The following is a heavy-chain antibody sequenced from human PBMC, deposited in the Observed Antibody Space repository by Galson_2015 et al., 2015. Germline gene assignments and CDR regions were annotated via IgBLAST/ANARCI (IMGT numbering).Heavy chain of an antibody. Sequence: SLRLSCAASGFTFSSYGMHWVRQAPGKGLEWVAVIWYDGSNKYYADSVKGRFTISRDNSKNTLYLQMNSLRAEDTAVYYCARWHETYTIGYWGQGTLVTVSS. CDR2: IWYDGSNK. CDR1: GFTFSSYG. V-gene: IGHV3-33*01. D-gene: IGHD2-2*02. J-gene: IGHJ4*02. CDR3: ARWHETYTIGY.